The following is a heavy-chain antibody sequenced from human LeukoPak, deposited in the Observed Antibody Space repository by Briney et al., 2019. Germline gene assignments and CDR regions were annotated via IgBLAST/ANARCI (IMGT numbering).Heavy chain of an antibody. J-gene: IGHJ4*02. V-gene: IGHV3-23*01. CDR3: AKSKVVAATMGRFDY. Sequence: GGSLRLSCTASGFTFGGYAMTWVRQAPGKGLEWVSSISGGSEDSYYADSVKGRVTISRDNSKNTLYLQMNSLRAEDTAVYYCAKSKVVAATMGRFDYWGQGTLVTVSS. CDR2: ISGGSEDS. D-gene: IGHD2-15*01. CDR1: GFTFGGYA.